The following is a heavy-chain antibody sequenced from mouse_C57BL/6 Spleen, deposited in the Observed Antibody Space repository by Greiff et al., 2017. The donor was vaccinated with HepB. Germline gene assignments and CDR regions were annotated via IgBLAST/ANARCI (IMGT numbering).Heavy chain of an antibody. J-gene: IGHJ2*01. V-gene: IGHV5-4*01. CDR1: GFTFSSYA. Sequence: EVQLVESGGGLVKPGGSLKLSCAASGFTFSSYAMSWVRQTPEKRLEWVATISNGGSYTYYPDNVKGRFTISRDNAKNNLYLQMRHLKSEDTAMYYCARDLGNSGPHYFGCWGKGTTLTVA. CDR2: ISNGGSYT. D-gene: IGHD3-2*02. CDR3: ARDLGNSGPHYFGC.